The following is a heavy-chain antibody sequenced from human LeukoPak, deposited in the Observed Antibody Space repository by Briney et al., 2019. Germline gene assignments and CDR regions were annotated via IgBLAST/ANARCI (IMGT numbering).Heavy chain of an antibody. CDR1: GGSISSYY. CDR3: ARGRRYCSSTSCYKPRNWFDP. V-gene: IGHV4-34*01. J-gene: IGHJ5*02. D-gene: IGHD2-2*02. Sequence: SETLSLTCTVSGGSISSYYWSWIRQPPGKGLEWIGEINHSGSTNYNPSLKSRVTISVDTSKNQFSLKLSSVTAADTAVYYCARGRRYCSSTSCYKPRNWFDPWGQGTLVTVSS. CDR2: INHSGST.